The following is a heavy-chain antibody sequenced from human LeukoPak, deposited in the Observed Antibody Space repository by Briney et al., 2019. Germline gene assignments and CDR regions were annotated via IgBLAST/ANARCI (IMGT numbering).Heavy chain of an antibody. D-gene: IGHD4-17*01. CDR3: AKQPQYGDYYGY. J-gene: IGHJ4*02. V-gene: IGHV3-23*01. CDR1: GFTFSSYG. Sequence: GGSLRLSCAASGFTFSSYGMSWVRQAPGKGLEWVLAISGSGGSTYYADTVKGPFTIARDNSKNTLYLQMNSLRAEHTAVYYCAKQPQYGDYYGYWGQGTLVTVSS. CDR2: ISGSGGST.